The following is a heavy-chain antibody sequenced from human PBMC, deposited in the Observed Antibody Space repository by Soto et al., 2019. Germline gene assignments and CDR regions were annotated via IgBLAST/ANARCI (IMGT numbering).Heavy chain of an antibody. CDR3: AKDRYYDTPGWFDP. CDR1: GFTFRDHA. D-gene: IGHD3-22*01. Sequence: EAQLLASGGGLVQPGGSLRLSCVGSGFTFRDHAMRWVRQAPGRGLEWVSAISANGGSIQHADSVKGRFSVSRDNAKNTVYLQRDNLRTEDSAVYYCAKDRYYDTPGWFDPWGQGSRVIVSS. CDR2: ISANGGSI. V-gene: IGHV3-23*01. J-gene: IGHJ5*02.